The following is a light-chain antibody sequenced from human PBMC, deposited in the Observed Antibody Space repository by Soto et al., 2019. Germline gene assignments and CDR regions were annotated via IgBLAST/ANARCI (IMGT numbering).Light chain of an antibody. CDR3: HQYNNWPWT. Sequence: TVMARTPVTLSLSPWETPALSWRASQRVSSHLAWYQQKPGQAPRLLIYAASTRATGIPVRFSGSGSETEFTLTIRSLQSEDFALYYCHQYNNWPWTFGQGTKVDI. J-gene: IGKJ1*01. CDR1: QRVSSH. V-gene: IGKV3-15*01. CDR2: AAS.